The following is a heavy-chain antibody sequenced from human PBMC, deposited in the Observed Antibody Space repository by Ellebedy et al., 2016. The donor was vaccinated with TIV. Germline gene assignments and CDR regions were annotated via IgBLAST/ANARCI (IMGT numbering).Heavy chain of an antibody. J-gene: IGHJ4*02. V-gene: IGHV3-43*01. CDR3: AKGSKVAALLY. CDR2: ISWDGGST. Sequence: GGSLRLSCAASGFTFSSYAMSWVRQAPGKGLEWVSLISWDGGSTYYADSVKGRFTISRDNSKNSLYLQMNSLRTEDTALYYCAKGSKVAALLYWGQGTLGTVSS. CDR1: GFTFSSYA. D-gene: IGHD2-15*01.